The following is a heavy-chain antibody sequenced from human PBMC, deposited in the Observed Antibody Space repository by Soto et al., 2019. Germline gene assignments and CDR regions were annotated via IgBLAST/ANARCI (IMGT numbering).Heavy chain of an antibody. CDR3: ARGQSVATRGIGSDY. Sequence: QVQLQQWGAGLLKPSETLSLTCAVYGGSFSGYYWSWIRQPPGKGLEWIGEVNHSGSTNYNPSLKSRYTISVDPSKNQFSLKLSSVTAADTAVYYCARGQSVATRGIGSDYWGQGTLVTVSS. V-gene: IGHV4-34*01. CDR2: VNHSGST. J-gene: IGHJ4*02. D-gene: IGHD5-12*01. CDR1: GGSFSGYY.